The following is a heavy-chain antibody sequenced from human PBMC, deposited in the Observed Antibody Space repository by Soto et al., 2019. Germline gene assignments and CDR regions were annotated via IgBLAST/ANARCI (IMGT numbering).Heavy chain of an antibody. Sequence: QVQLQQWGAGLLKPSETLSLTCAVYGVSFSGYYCSWIRQPPGKGLEWIGEINHSGSTNYNPSLKSRVTISVDTSKNQFSLKLSSVTAADTAVYYCARDSGPTGAWGQGTLVTVSS. V-gene: IGHV4-34*01. D-gene: IGHD4-4*01. CDR1: GVSFSGYY. J-gene: IGHJ5*02. CDR2: INHSGST. CDR3: ARDSGPTGA.